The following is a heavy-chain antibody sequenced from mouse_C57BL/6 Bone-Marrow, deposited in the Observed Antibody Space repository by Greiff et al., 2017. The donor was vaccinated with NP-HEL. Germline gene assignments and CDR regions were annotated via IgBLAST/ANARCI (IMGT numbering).Heavy chain of an antibody. Sequence: QVTLKVSGPGILPPSQTLRLTFSFSCFSLRPFVFFFFFLLQPSVQGLDLLAHIFFYDDKYYNPALKSRLTISKDTSKNQVFLKIANVDTADTATYYCARIRYGSSYWYFDVWGTGTTVTVSS. J-gene: IGHJ1*03. CDR2: IFFYDDK. CDR1: CFSLRPFVFF. CDR3: ARIRYGSSYWYFDV. D-gene: IGHD1-1*01. V-gene: IGHV8-8*01.